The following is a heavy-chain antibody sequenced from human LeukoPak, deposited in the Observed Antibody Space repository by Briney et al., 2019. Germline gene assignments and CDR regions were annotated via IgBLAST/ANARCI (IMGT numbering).Heavy chain of an antibody. J-gene: IGHJ4*02. Sequence: GGSLRLSCAAAGFTFSNYWMNWVRQAPGKGLEWVSYISSSGSTIYYADSVKGRFTISRDNAKNSLYLQMNSLRAEDTAVYYCARGSGSYPTFDYWGQGTLVTVSS. CDR1: GFTFSNYW. CDR2: ISSSGSTI. D-gene: IGHD3-10*01. V-gene: IGHV3-48*04. CDR3: ARGSGSYPTFDY.